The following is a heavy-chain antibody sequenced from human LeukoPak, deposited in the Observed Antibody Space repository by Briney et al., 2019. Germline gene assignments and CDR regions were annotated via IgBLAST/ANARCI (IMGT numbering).Heavy chain of an antibody. Sequence: KPSETLSLTCTVSGGSISSYYWSWIRQPPGKGLEWLGYMYHGGSTDYNPSLKSRVTILVDTSKNQFSLKLSSVTAADTAVYYCARDQGENYDSSGYYPYWGQGTLVTVSS. CDR3: ARDQGENYDSSGYYPY. CDR2: MYHGGST. CDR1: GGSISSYY. J-gene: IGHJ4*02. D-gene: IGHD3-22*01. V-gene: IGHV4-59*01.